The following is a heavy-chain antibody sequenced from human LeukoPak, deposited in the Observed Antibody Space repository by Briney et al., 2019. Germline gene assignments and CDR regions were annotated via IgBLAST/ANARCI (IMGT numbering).Heavy chain of an antibody. CDR3: ARGGRTTWHGMDV. J-gene: IGHJ6*02. D-gene: IGHD4-17*01. CDR2: INDNSDTI. V-gene: IGHV3-48*01. Sequence: GGSLRLSCAASGFTFNHYSFHWVRQAPGKGLECVSYINDNSDTIFYADSVKGRFTISRDNSKNTLYLQMNSLRAEDTAVYYCARGGRTTWHGMDVWGQGTTVTVSS. CDR1: GFTFNHYS.